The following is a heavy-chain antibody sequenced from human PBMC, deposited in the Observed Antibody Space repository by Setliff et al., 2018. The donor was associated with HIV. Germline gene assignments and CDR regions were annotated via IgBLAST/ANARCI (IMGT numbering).Heavy chain of an antibody. CDR3: ARELNIRSFGTRGDFDN. Sequence: ASVKVSCKASGYTFSSYSMHWVRQAPGQGLAWMGYINPSGGSTIYAQEFQGRGTITRDTSASTAYMELSSLRSEDTTVFYFARELNIRSFGTRGDFDNWGQGTLVTVSS. CDR2: INPSGGST. D-gene: IGHD6-13*01. CDR1: GYTFSSYS. J-gene: IGHJ4*02. V-gene: IGHV1-46*01.